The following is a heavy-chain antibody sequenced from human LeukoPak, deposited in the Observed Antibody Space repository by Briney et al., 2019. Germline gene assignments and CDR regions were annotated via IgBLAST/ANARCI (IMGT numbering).Heavy chain of an antibody. J-gene: IGHJ3*01. V-gene: IGHV3-74*01. Sequence: GGSLRLSCAASGFTFSTYWMHWVRQAPGKGLVWVARINGDGGDTNYADSVKGRFTISRDNARNTVYLQVNCLRAEDTAVYYCARGWVPSDITMKWGQGTMVSVSS. CDR2: INGDGGDT. CDR1: GFTFSTYW. CDR3: ARGWVPSDITMK. D-gene: IGHD3-22*01.